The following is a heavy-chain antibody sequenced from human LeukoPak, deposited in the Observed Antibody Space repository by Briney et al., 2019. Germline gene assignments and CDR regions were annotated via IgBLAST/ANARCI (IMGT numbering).Heavy chain of an antibody. CDR2: ISAYNGNT. CDR3: ARAPYSSSWYGGFDP. D-gene: IGHD6-13*01. J-gene: IGHJ5*02. V-gene: IGHV1-18*01. Sequence: ASVKVSCKASGYTFTSHGISWVRQAPGQGLEWMGWISAYNGNTNYAQKLQGRVTMTTDTSTSTAYMELRSLRSDDTAVYYCARAPYSSSWYGGFDPWGQGTLVTVSS. CDR1: GYTFTSHG.